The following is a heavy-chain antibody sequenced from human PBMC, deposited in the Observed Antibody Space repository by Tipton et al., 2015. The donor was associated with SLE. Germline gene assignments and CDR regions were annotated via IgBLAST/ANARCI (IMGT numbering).Heavy chain of an antibody. CDR1: GFTFSHYG. Sequence: SLRLSCATSGFTFSHYGMHWVRQVPGKGLEWLSFINYDGTNQDYADSVKGRFTVSRDNTKNTLYLQMTSLRTEDTALYYCAKDFRRNWYFDLWGRGTLVTVSS. J-gene: IGHJ2*01. CDR3: AKDFRRNWYFDL. V-gene: IGHV3-30*02. D-gene: IGHD3-10*01. CDR2: INYDGTNQ.